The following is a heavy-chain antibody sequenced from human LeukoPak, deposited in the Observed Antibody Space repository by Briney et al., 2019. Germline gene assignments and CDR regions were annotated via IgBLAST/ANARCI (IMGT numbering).Heavy chain of an antibody. CDR2: IYYSGST. CDR3: AREAPSYGLNY. CDR1: GGSISSYY. Sequence: SETLSLTCTVSGGSISSYYWSWIRQPPGKGLEWIGYIYYSGSTNYNPSLKSRVTISVDTSKNQFSLKLSSVTAADTAVYYCAREAPSYGLNYWGQGTLVTVSS. J-gene: IGHJ4*02. V-gene: IGHV4-59*01. D-gene: IGHD3-10*01.